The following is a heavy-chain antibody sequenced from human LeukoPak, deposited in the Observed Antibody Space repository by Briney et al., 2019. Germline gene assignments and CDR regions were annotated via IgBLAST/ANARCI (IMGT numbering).Heavy chain of an antibody. CDR3: ARGGYCSSTSCYRELRWGYYYYYYMDV. CDR1: GGSFSGYY. J-gene: IGHJ6*03. D-gene: IGHD2-2*02. CDR2: INHSGST. Sequence: PSETLSLICAVYGGSFSGYYWSWIRQPPGKGLEWIGEINHSGSTNYNPSLKSRVTISVDTSKNQFSLKLSSVTAADTAVYYCARGGYCSSTSCYRELRWGYYYYYYMDVWGKGTTVTVSS. V-gene: IGHV4-34*01.